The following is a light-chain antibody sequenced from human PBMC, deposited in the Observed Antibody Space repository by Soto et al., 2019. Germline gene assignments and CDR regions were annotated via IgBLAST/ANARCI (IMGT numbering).Light chain of an antibody. V-gene: IGKV3-20*01. J-gene: IGKJ1*01. CDR1: QNINKSF. Sequence: IVFKQSPGTLSFSPGGRVKLSCRASQNINKSFLAWYQQKPGQAPRLLIYGASSRATGVPDRFSGSGSGTGFTLTISRLEPGDFAVYYCQQYGNSPRTFGQGTKVDIK. CDR3: QQYGNSPRT. CDR2: GAS.